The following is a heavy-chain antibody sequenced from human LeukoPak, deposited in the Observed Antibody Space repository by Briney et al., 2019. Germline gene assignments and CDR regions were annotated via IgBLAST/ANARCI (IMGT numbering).Heavy chain of an antibody. J-gene: IGHJ4*02. CDR1: DGSISSYY. CDR3: ARHIPGDPYFDY. D-gene: IGHD2-21*01. CDR2: MHYSGTT. Sequence: PSETLSLTCNVSDGSISSYYWNWIRQPPGETLEWIGYMHYSGTTNYNPPLKSRVTISVETSKNQFSLKLRSVTAADTAVYYCARHIPGDPYFDYWGQGTLVTVSS. V-gene: IGHV4-59*08.